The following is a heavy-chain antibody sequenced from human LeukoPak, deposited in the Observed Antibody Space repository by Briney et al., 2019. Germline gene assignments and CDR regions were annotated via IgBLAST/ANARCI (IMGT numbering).Heavy chain of an antibody. Sequence: SVKVSCKASGGTFSSYTISWVRQAPGQGLEWMGRIIPIFGIPNYAQKFQGRVTITADKSTSTAYMELSSLRSEDTAVYYCASTSAHSGSWIYYNTDYWGQGTLVTVSS. CDR1: GGTFSSYT. D-gene: IGHD3-10*01. V-gene: IGHV1-69*02. CDR2: IIPIFGIP. CDR3: ASTSAHSGSWIYYNTDY. J-gene: IGHJ4*02.